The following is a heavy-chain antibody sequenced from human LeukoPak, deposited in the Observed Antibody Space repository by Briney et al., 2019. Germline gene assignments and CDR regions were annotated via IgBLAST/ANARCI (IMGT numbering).Heavy chain of an antibody. CDR3: AKARRSSTGPAAITGAFDI. V-gene: IGHV3-9*03. D-gene: IGHD2-2*02. CDR2: ISWNSGSI. Sequence: SGGSLRLSCAASGFSFSSYAMSWVRQAPGKGLEWVSGISWNSGSIGYADSVKGRFTISRDNAKNSLYLQMNSLRAEDMALYYCAKARRSSTGPAAITGAFDIWGQGTMVTVSS. J-gene: IGHJ3*02. CDR1: GFSFSSYA.